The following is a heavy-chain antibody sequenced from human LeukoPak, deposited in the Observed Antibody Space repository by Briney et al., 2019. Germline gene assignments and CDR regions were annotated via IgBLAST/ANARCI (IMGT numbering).Heavy chain of an antibody. CDR3: AREEAYCGGDCYSFDY. V-gene: IGHV1-2*02. CDR1: GYTFTGYY. J-gene: IGHJ4*02. CDR2: INPNSGGT. Sequence: GASVKVSCKASGYTFTGYYMHWVRQAPGQGLEWMGWINPNSGGTNYAQKFQGRVTMTRDTSISTAYMELSRLRSDDTAVYYCAREEAYCGGDCYSFDYWGQGTLVTVSS. D-gene: IGHD2-21*02.